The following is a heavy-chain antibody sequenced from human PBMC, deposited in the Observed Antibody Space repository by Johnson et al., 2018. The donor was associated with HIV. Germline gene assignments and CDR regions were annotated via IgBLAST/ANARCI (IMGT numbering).Heavy chain of an antibody. CDR2: IYSGGST. Sequence: VQLVESGGGLIQPGGSLRLSCAASGFTVSSNYMSWLRQAPGKGLEWVSVIYSGGSTYYADSVKGRFTISRDNSKNTLYLQMNSLRAEDTAVYYCARDAGQWLDDAFDIWGQGTMVTVSS. CDR1: GFTVSSNY. CDR3: ARDAGQWLDDAFDI. V-gene: IGHV3-53*01. D-gene: IGHD6-19*01. J-gene: IGHJ3*02.